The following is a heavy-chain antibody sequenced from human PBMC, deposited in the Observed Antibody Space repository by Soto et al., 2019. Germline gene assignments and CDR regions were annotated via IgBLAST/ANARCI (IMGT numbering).Heavy chain of an antibody. CDR2: IIPIFGTA. J-gene: IGHJ6*02. V-gene: IGHV1-69*01. D-gene: IGHD2-2*01. CDR3: ARVLVVPAAIASDYYYGMDV. CDR1: GGTFSSYA. Sequence: QVRLVQSGAEVKKPGSSVKVSCKASGGTFSSYAISWVRQAPGQGLEWMGGIIPIFGTANYAQKFQGRVTITADESTSTAYMELSSLRSEDTAVYYCARVLVVPAAIASDYYYGMDVWGQGTTVTVSS.